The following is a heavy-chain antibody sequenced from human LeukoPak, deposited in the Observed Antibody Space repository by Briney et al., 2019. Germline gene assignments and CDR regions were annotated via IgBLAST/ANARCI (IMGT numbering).Heavy chain of an antibody. D-gene: IGHD6-13*01. CDR3: ARVGAAGRGYSYFDY. CDR1: GYTFTGYY. V-gene: IGHV1-2*06. Sequence: GASVKVSCKASGYTFTGYYMHWVRQAPGQGLEWMGRINPNSGGTNYAQKFQDRVTMTRDTSISTAYMELSRLRSDDTAVYYCARVGAAGRGYSYFDYWGKETRVTVSS. CDR2: INPNSGGT. J-gene: IGHJ4*02.